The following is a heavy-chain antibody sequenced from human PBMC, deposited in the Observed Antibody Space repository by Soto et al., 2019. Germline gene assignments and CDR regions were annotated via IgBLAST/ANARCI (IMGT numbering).Heavy chain of an antibody. CDR2: IYLSGFT. CDR3: ARGGFDDFWSGYLYYIVY. V-gene: IGHV4-4*09. J-gene: IGHJ4*02. Sequence: SETLSLTFSVPSGSITDYYWSWIRQPPGKGLEWIGYIYLSGFTYSNPSLKSRVSMSIDTSKNEFSLKLSSVTAADTAVYYCARGGFDDFWSGYLYYIVYWGLGILVSVYS. CDR1: SGSITDYY. D-gene: IGHD3-3*01.